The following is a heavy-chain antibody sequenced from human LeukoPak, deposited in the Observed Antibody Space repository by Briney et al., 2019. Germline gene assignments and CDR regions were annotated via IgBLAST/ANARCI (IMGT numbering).Heavy chain of an antibody. J-gene: IGHJ4*02. CDR3: AHGTMYQLDS. V-gene: IGHV3-23*01. Sequence: GGSLRLSCAASGFSFSSHGMSWVRQAPGKGLEWVSGIIGGAGSTYYADSVRGRFTISGDNSKNTLYLQMNSLRADDTAVYYCAHGTMYQLDSWGQGTLVTVSS. CDR2: IIGGAGST. CDR1: GFSFSSHG. D-gene: IGHD2-2*01.